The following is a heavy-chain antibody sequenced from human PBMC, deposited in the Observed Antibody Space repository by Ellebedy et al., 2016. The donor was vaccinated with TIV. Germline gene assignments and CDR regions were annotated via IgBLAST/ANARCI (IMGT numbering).Heavy chain of an antibody. V-gene: IGHV1-24*01. J-gene: IGHJ4*02. Sequence: ASVKVSXKVSGYTLTELSMHWVRQAPGKGLERMGGFDPEDGETIYAQKFQGRVTMTEDTSTDTAYMELSSLRSEDTAVYYCATNPGRYSSSVNWGQGTLVTVSS. CDR1: GYTLTELS. D-gene: IGHD6-6*01. CDR3: ATNPGRYSSSVN. CDR2: FDPEDGET.